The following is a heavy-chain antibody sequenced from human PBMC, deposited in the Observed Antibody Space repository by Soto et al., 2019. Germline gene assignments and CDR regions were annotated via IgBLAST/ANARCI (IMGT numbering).Heavy chain of an antibody. J-gene: IGHJ4*02. V-gene: IGHV3-7*04. CDR3: TRGSGWSYC. Sequence: EVQLVESGGGLVQPGGSLRLSCAASGFTFSSYWMTWVRQAPGKALEWLANIKHDGSESNYVDSVKGRFTISSDNAENSVYLQMNSLRVEDTAVYYCTRGSGWSYCWGRGTLVTVSS. CDR1: GFTFSSYW. CDR2: IKHDGSES. D-gene: IGHD6-19*01.